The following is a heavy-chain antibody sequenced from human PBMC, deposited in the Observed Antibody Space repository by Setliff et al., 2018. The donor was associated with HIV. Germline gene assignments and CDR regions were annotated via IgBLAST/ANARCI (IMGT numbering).Heavy chain of an antibody. CDR2: VYYSGST. V-gene: IGHV4-39*01. J-gene: IGHJ5*02. CDR3: ARHRSYGDYDPNWFDP. D-gene: IGHD4-17*01. CDR1: GGSISSASYF. Sequence: PSETLSLTCTVSGGSISSASYFWGWLRQSPGRGLEWIGSVYYSGSTYYNPSLRSRITISVDMSKNQFSLKLNSVTAADTAIYYCARHRSYGDYDPNWFDPWGRGTLVTVSS.